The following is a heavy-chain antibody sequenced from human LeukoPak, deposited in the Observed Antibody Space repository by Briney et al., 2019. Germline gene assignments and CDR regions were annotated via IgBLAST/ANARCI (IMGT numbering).Heavy chain of an antibody. CDR2: INGDGSTT. CDR1: GFTFSRYW. Sequence: TGGSLRLSCAASGFTFSRYWVHWVRQAPGKGLVWVSRINGDGSTTSYADSVKGGFTISRDNAKNTLYLQMNSLRAEDTAVYYCATGNYYDSRGYYTFGHWGQGTLVTVSP. D-gene: IGHD3-22*01. V-gene: IGHV3-74*01. J-gene: IGHJ1*01. CDR3: ATGNYYDSRGYYTFGH.